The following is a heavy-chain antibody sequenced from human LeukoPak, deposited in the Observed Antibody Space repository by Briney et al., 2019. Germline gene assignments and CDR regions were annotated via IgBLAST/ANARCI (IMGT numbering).Heavy chain of an antibody. J-gene: IGHJ4*02. CDR2: LHSDGSNT. V-gene: IGHV3-74*01. CDR3: ARDSGGYPGHFDH. CDR1: GFTFSGFW. Sequence: GGSLRLSCAASGFTFSGFWMHWVRQAPGKGQVWISRLHSDGSNTDYADSVKGRFTISRDNAKNTLYLQMNSLSAEVTAVYYCARDSGGYPGHFDHWGQGTLVTVSS. D-gene: IGHD1-26*01.